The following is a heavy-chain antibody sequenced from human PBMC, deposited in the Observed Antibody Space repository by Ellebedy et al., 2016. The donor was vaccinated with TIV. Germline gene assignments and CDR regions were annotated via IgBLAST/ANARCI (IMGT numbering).Heavy chain of an antibody. CDR3: ARDSGLDY. J-gene: IGHJ4*02. Sequence: KVSCKGSGYSFPTYWIGWVRQLPGRGLEWMGIIYPGDADTTYSPSFEGQVTFSADKSISTAYLQWSSLKASDTAMYYCARDSGLDYWGQGTLVTVSS. D-gene: IGHD1-14*01. V-gene: IGHV5-51*01. CDR2: IYPGDADT. CDR1: GYSFPTYW.